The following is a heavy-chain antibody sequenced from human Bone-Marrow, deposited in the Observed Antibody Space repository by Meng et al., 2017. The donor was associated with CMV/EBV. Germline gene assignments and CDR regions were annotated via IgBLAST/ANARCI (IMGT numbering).Heavy chain of an antibody. J-gene: IGHJ6*02. D-gene: IGHD1-7*01. CDR3: ARGTRGTSGYYYYYGMDV. V-gene: IGHV3-66*02. CDR1: GFTVSSNY. Sequence: GASLKISCAASGFTVSSNYMSWVRQAPGKGLEWVSVIYSGGSTYYADSVKGRFTISRDNSKNTRYLQMNSLRAEDTAVHYCARGTRGTSGYYYYYGMDVWGQGTTVTVSS. CDR2: IYSGGST.